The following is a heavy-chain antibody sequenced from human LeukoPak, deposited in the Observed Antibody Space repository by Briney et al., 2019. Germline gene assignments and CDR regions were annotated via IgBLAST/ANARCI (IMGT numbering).Heavy chain of an antibody. D-gene: IGHD2-15*01. V-gene: IGHV3-23*01. CDR3: AKVVVATLNAKNYYYYYGMDV. Sequence: GGSLRLSCAASGFTFSSYAMSWVRQAPGKGLEWVSAISGSGGSTYYADSVKGRFTISRDNSKNTLYLQMNSLRAEDTAVYYCAKVVVATLNAKNYYYYYGMDVWGQGTTVTVSS. CDR1: GFTFSSYA. J-gene: IGHJ6*02. CDR2: ISGSGGST.